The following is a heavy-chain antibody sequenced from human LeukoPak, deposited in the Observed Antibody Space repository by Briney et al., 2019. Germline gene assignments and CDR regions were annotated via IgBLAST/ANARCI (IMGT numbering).Heavy chain of an antibody. D-gene: IGHD7-27*01. V-gene: IGHV3-23*01. Sequence: GGSLGLSCAASGFTFSRYATNCVRQAPGKGLEWVSGMSGSDGTMDLADSVKGRFTISRDNTNNTLFLQMNSLRAEDTAVYYCAKWGADWGYYYYHHGMDVWGQGTTVTVSS. J-gene: IGHJ6*02. CDR2: MSGSDGTM. CDR1: GFTFSRYA. CDR3: AKWGADWGYYYYHHGMDV.